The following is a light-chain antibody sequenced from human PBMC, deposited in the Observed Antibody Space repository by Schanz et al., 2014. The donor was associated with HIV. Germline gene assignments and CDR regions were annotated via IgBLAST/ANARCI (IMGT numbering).Light chain of an antibody. CDR2: DNN. CDR3: AAWDDSLNGRV. J-gene: IGLJ3*02. CDR1: SYSIGNNF. Sequence: QSVLTQPPSVSAAPGQRVTISCSGHSYSIGNNFVSWFQQLPGTAPKLLIYDNNKRPSGIPDRFSGSKSGTSATLVITGLQTGDEADYYCAAWDDSLNGRVFGGGTKLTVL. V-gene: IGLV1-51*01.